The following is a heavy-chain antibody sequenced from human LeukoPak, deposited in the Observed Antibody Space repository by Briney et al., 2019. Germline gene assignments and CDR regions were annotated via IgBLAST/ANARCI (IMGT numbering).Heavy chain of an antibody. CDR3: ARPYYDFWSGYFDY. V-gene: IGHV4-59*08. CDR1: GGSISGDY. J-gene: IGHJ4*02. Sequence: PSETLSLTCTVSGGSISGDYWSWIRQPPGKGLEWIAFIYHTGDTNYSPSLKSRVTISVDTSKNQFSLKLSSVTAADTAVYYCARPYYDFWSGYFDYWGQGTLVTVSS. D-gene: IGHD3-3*01. CDR2: IYHTGDT.